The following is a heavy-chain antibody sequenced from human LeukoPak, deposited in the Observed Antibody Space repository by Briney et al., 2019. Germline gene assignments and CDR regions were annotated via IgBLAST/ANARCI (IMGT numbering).Heavy chain of an antibody. D-gene: IGHD3-10*01. Sequence: GGSLRLSCAASGFTFGIYAMSWVRQAPGKGLEWVSGVSGNSGSTYYADSVKGRFTIPRDNSKNTLYLQMNSLRAEDTAVYYCAKAYGSGSPDYWGQGTLVTVSS. CDR3: AKAYGSGSPDY. CDR1: GFTFGIYA. V-gene: IGHV3-23*01. J-gene: IGHJ4*02. CDR2: VSGNSGST.